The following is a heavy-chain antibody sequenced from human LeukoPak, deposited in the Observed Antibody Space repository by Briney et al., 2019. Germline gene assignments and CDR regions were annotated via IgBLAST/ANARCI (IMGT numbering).Heavy chain of an antibody. CDR2: ISAYNGNT. J-gene: IGHJ4*02. Sequence: ASVKVSCKASGYTFTSYGISWVRQAPGQGLEWMGWISAYNGNTNYAQKLQGRVTMTTDTSTSTAYMELRNLRSDDTAVYYCARPLYGSGSYYMDYWGQGTLVTVSS. V-gene: IGHV1-18*01. D-gene: IGHD3-10*01. CDR1: GYTFTSYG. CDR3: ARPLYGSGSYYMDY.